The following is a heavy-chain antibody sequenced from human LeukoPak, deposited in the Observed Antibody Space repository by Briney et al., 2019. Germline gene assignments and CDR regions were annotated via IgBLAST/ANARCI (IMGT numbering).Heavy chain of an antibody. CDR3: ARVQGPIVVVTYFDY. J-gene: IGHJ4*02. Sequence: PSETLSLTCTVSGGSISGYYWSWIRQPPGKGLEWIGYIYYSGSTNYNPSLKSRVTISVDTSKNQFSLKLSSVTAADTAVYYCARVQGPIVVVTYFDYWGQGTLVTVSS. CDR2: IYYSGST. D-gene: IGHD3-22*01. CDR1: GGSISGYY. V-gene: IGHV4-59*01.